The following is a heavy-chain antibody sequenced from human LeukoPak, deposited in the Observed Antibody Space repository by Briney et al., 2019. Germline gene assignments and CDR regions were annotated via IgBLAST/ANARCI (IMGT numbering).Heavy chain of an antibody. CDR1: RFTFSSYW. D-gene: IGHD6-25*01. J-gene: IGHJ4*02. CDR3: ATVQYSSGGFDY. Sequence: GGSLRLSCAAPRFTFSSYWMSWVRQAPGKGLEWVANIKQDGSEKYYVDSVKGRFTISRDNAKNSLYLQMNSLRAEDTAVYYCATVQYSSGGFDYWGQGTLVTVSS. V-gene: IGHV3-7*03. CDR2: IKQDGSEK.